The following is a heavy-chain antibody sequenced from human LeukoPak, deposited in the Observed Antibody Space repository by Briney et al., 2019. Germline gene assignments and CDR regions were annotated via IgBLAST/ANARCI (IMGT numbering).Heavy chain of an antibody. J-gene: IGHJ3*02. CDR2: FDPEDGET. CDR3: ATIGTLLRFLEWSGDDAFDI. D-gene: IGHD3-3*01. CDR1: GYTFTSYG. Sequence: ASVKVSCKASGYTFTSYGISWVRQAPGKGLEWMGGFDPEDGETIYAQKFQGRVTMTEDTSTDTAYMELSSLRSEDTAVYYCATIGTLLRFLEWSGDDAFDIWGQGTMVTVSS. V-gene: IGHV1-24*01.